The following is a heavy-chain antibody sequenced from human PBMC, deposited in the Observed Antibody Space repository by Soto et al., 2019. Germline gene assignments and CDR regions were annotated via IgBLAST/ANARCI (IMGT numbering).Heavy chain of an antibody. CDR1: GGSIISRDDY. Sequence: QLQLQESGPGLVKPSETLSLSCTVSGGSIISRDDYWGWIRQPPGKGQEWIGNIYYSGNNYYNPSLRSRVTISVDTSKNQFSLKLTSVPAADTAVYYCARIHTLALWFDPWGQGTLVVVSS. D-gene: IGHD1-1*01. CDR3: ARIHTLALWFDP. V-gene: IGHV4-39*01. J-gene: IGHJ5*02. CDR2: IYYSGNN.